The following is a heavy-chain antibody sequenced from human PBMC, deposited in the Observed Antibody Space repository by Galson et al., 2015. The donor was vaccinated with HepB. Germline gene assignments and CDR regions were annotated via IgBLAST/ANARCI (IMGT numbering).Heavy chain of an antibody. Sequence: SLRLSCAASGFPLRNSAMSWVRQAPGKGLDWVSTISGSGDTTYYADSVRGRLTISRDTSKDTVSLQMNSLRVEDTALYYCAKVGYSTTWPAFDLWGQGTLVTVSS. CDR2: ISGSGDTT. CDR3: AKVGYSTTWPAFDL. CDR1: GFPLRNSA. D-gene: IGHD2/OR15-2a*01. V-gene: IGHV3-23*01. J-gene: IGHJ4*02.